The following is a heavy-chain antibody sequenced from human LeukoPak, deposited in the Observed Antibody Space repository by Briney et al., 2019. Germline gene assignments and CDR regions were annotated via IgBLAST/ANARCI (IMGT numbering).Heavy chain of an antibody. D-gene: IGHD3-10*01. J-gene: IGHJ3*02. CDR3: ARVRSGFGAPDI. V-gene: IGHV4-59*01. CDR1: GGSISSYY. Sequence: SETLSLTCTVSGGSISSYYWSWIRQPPGKGLEWIGYIYYSGSTNHNPSLKSRVTISVDTSKNQFSLKLSSVTAADTAVYYCARVRSGFGAPDIWGQGTMVTVSS. CDR2: IYYSGST.